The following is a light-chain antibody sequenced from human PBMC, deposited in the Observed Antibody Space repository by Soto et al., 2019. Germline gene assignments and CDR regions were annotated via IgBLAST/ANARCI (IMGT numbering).Light chain of an antibody. Sequence: MRHSPATLPLSKGERSTLSFRASQSLINFVAWYQHKPGRPPRLLIYDASKRATGIPTRFSGSGSGTDFTLTISRLEPEDFAVYYCQQYGSSGTFGQGSMV. J-gene: IGKJ1*01. CDR2: DAS. V-gene: IGKV3-20*01. CDR1: QSLINF. CDR3: QQYGSSGT.